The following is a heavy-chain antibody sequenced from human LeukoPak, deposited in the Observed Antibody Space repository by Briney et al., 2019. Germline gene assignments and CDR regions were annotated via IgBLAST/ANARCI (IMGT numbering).Heavy chain of an antibody. CDR2: ITSSSSTI. V-gene: IGHV3-48*04. J-gene: IGHJ4*02. CDR1: GFTFSNYN. CDR3: ASEGEN. Sequence: GGSLRLSCAASGFTFSNYNMIWVRQAPGKGLECISYITSSSSTIHYADSVKGRFTISRDNAKNSLYLQMNSLRAEDTAVYYCASEGENWGQGTLVTVSS. D-gene: IGHD2-21*01.